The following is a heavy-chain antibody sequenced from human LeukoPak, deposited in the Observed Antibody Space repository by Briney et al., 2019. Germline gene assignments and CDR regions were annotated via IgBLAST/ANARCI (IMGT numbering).Heavy chain of an antibody. CDR1: GYSFTSYW. CDR2: IYPGDSDT. V-gene: IGHV5-51*01. CDR3: ARRSERGFDYYYGMDV. D-gene: IGHD3-10*01. Sequence: GESLKISCKGSGYSFTSYWIGWVRQLPGKGLEWMGIIYPGDSDTRYSPSFQGQVTISADKSISTAYLQWSSLKASDTAMYYCARRSERGFDYYYGMDVWGQGTTVTVSS. J-gene: IGHJ6*02.